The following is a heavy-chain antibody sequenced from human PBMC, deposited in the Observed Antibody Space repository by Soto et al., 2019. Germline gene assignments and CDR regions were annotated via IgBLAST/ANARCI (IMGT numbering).Heavy chain of an antibody. J-gene: IGHJ6*02. D-gene: IGHD6-19*01. V-gene: IGHV3-30*03. CDR1: GFTFSTYG. CDR2: ISYDGSNK. Sequence: GSLRLSCTASGFTFSTYGMHWVRQAPGKGLEWVALISYDGSNKYYADSVKGRFTISRDNSKNTMYLQMNSLRAEDTAVYYCARGSVAGSYYYYGMDVWGQGTTVTVSS. CDR3: ARGSVAGSYYYYGMDV.